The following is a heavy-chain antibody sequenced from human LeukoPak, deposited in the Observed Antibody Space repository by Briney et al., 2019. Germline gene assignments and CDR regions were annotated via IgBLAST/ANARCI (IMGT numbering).Heavy chain of an antibody. J-gene: IGHJ4*02. Sequence: SETLSLTCTVSGGSISSYYWSWIRQPPGKGLEWIGYIYYSGSTNYNPSLKSRVTISVDTSKNQFSLKLSSVTAADTAVYHCARGHPAVAMRVFYFDYWGQGTLVTVSS. CDR2: IYYSGST. D-gene: IGHD5-12*01. CDR3: ARGHPAVAMRVFYFDY. CDR1: GGSISSYY. V-gene: IGHV4-59*01.